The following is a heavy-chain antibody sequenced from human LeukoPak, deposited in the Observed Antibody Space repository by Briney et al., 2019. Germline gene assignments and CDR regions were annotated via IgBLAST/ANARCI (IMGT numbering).Heavy chain of an antibody. D-gene: IGHD5-12*01. J-gene: IGHJ4*02. V-gene: IGHV3-7*05. CDR1: EFTFSRYW. Sequence: GGSLRLSCAASEFTFSRYWMNWVRQAPGEGLEWVANMKADGSEKYYGDSVKGRFTISRDNAQNSLYLQMNSLRAEDTAVYYCAVRLGGSTPGGYWGQGTLVTVSS. CDR2: MKADGSEK. CDR3: AVRLGGSTPGGY.